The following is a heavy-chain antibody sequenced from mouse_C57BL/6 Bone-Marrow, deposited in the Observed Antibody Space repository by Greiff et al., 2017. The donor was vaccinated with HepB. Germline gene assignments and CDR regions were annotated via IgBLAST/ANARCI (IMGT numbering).Heavy chain of an antibody. V-gene: IGHV1-69*01. CDR2: IDPSDSYT. D-gene: IGHD2-10*02. CDR3: ARAYGNYPSYYYAMDY. Sequence: VQLQQPGAELVMPGASVKLSCKASGYTFTSYWMHWVKQRPGQGLEWIGEIDPSDSYTNYNQKFKGKSTLTVDKSSSTAYMQLSSLTSEDSAVYYCARAYGNYPSYYYAMDYWGQGTSVTGSS. J-gene: IGHJ4*01. CDR1: GYTFTSYW.